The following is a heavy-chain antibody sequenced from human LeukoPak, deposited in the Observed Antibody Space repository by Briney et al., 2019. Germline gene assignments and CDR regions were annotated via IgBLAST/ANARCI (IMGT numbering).Heavy chain of an antibody. Sequence: SETLSLTCTVSGGSISSSSYYWGWIRQPAGKGLEWIGRIYISGSTNYNPSLKSRVTISVDTSKNQFSLKLSSVTAADTAVYYCARGPLVSGSYPCFDYWGQGTLVTVSS. V-gene: IGHV4-61*02. J-gene: IGHJ4*02. CDR3: ARGPLVSGSYPCFDY. CDR2: IYISGST. CDR1: GGSISSSSYY. D-gene: IGHD1-26*01.